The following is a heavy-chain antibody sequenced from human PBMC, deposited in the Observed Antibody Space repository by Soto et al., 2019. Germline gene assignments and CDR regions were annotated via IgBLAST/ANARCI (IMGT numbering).Heavy chain of an antibody. V-gene: IGHV3-23*01. Sequence: GGSLSLSCAASGFTFSSYAMSWVRQAPGKGLEWVSAISGSGGSTYYADSVKGRFTISRDNSKNTLYLQMNSLRAEDTAVYYCAKDLTFGGVIENTRDPFDYWGQGTLVTVSS. J-gene: IGHJ4*02. CDR1: GFTFSSYA. D-gene: IGHD3-16*02. CDR2: ISGSGGST. CDR3: AKDLTFGGVIENTRDPFDY.